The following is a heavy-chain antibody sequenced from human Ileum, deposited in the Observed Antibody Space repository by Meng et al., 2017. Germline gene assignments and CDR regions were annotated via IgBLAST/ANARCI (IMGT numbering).Heavy chain of an antibody. CDR2: IHYSGSR. D-gene: IGHD3-10*01. J-gene: IGHJ4*02. Sequence: QVQVQGPGPGLVRPSDILSLTCNVPGGSVSSASYYWSLIRQPPGKGLEWIGLIHYSGSRNYNPSRKSRVTMSADTSKNQVSLRLTAVTAADTAVYYCARFYGSGTFEVHDYWGQGTLVTVSS. CDR3: ARFYGSGTFEVHDY. V-gene: IGHV4-61*01. CDR1: GGSVSSASYY.